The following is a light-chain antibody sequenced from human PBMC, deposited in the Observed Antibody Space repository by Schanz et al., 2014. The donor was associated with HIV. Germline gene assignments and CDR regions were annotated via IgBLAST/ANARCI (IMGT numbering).Light chain of an antibody. CDR1: TSNIGSNT. CDR3: QSFDSSLNGVL. V-gene: IGLV1-44*01. J-gene: IGLJ3*02. Sequence: QSVLTQPPSTSGTPGQRVIISCSGSTSNIGSNTVNWYQQLPRTAPKLLIYSNNQRPSGVPDRFSGSKSGTSASLLISGLQDEDEADYFCQSFDSSLNGVLFGGGTKVTVL. CDR2: SNN.